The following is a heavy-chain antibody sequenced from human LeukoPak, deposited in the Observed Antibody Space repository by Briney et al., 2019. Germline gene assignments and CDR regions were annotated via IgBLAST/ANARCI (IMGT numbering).Heavy chain of an antibody. CDR2: IYPGDSDT. V-gene: IGHV5-51*01. J-gene: IGHJ5*02. CDR3: ARQDYSNIWCWRYNWFDP. CDR1: GYSFTNYW. Sequence: GESLKISCKGSGYSFTNYWIGWVRQMPGKGLEWMGIIYPGDSDTRYSPSFQGQVTISADKSISTAYLQWSSLKASDTAMYYCARQDYSNIWCWRYNWFDPWGQGTLVTVSS. D-gene: IGHD6-13*01.